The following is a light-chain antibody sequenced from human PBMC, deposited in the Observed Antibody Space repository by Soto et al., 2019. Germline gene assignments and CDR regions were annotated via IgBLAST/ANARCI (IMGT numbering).Light chain of an antibody. CDR1: QSVTNNY. CDR2: GSS. J-gene: IGKJ2*01. CDR3: QQYGSSPPYT. Sequence: EVVLTQSPGTLSLSPGERATLSCRASQSVTNNYFAWYQQKPGQGPRLLIFGSSDRATGIPDRFSGSGSGTDFTLTIGRLEPEDFAVYYCQQYGSSPPYTFGQGTKLEIK. V-gene: IGKV3-20*01.